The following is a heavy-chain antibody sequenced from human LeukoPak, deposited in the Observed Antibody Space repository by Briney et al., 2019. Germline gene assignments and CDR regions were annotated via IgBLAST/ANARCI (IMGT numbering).Heavy chain of an antibody. D-gene: IGHD2-2*01. CDR2: IIPIFGIA. CDR3: ARPRYCSSTSCSFDY. J-gene: IGHJ4*02. Sequence: ASVKVSCKASGGTFSSYAISWVRQAPGQGLEWMGRIIPIFGIANYAQKFQDRVTITADKSTSTAYMELSSLRSEDTAVYYCARPRYCSSTSCSFDYWGQGTLATVSS. CDR1: GGTFSSYA. V-gene: IGHV1-69*04.